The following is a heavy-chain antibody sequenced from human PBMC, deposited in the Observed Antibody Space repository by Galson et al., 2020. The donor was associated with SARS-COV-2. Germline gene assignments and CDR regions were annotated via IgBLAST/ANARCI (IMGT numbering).Heavy chain of an antibody. V-gene: IGHV4-38-2*02. CDR2: IYQSHFEST. CDR1: DHFISSGYY. J-gene: IGHJ4*02. Sequence: SETLSLTCSVSDHFISSGYYWGWIRQPPGKGLEWIGSIYQSHFESTYYNPSLKSRLSISRDTSKNQFSLKLSSVTAADTALYYCVWGLRYFDGLLPPEYWGQGTLVTVSS. D-gene: IGHD3-9*01. CDR3: VWGLRYFDGLLPPEY.